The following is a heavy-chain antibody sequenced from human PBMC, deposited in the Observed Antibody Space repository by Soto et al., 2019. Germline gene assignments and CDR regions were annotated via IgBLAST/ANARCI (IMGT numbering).Heavy chain of an antibody. CDR2: INPNSGGT. Sequence: ASVKVSCKASGYTFTGYYMHWVRQAPGQGIEWMGWINPNSGGTNYAQKFQGWVTMTRDTSISTAYMELSRLRSDDTAVYYCARDLIVATNSYYYYGMDVWGQGTTVTVSS. V-gene: IGHV1-2*04. CDR3: ARDLIVATNSYYYYGMDV. J-gene: IGHJ6*02. D-gene: IGHD5-12*01. CDR1: GYTFTGYY.